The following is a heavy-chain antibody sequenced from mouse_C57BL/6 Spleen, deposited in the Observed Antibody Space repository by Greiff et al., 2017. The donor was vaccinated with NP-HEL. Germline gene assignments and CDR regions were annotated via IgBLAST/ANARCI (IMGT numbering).Heavy chain of an antibody. D-gene: IGHD4-1*01. CDR2: INPNNGGT. Sequence: VQLQQSGPELVKPGASVKMSCKASGYTFTDYNMHWVKQSHGKSLEWIGYINPNNGGTSYNQKFKGKATLTVNKSSSTAYMELHSLTSEDSAVYYGARASGTGYFDYWGQGTTLTVSS. V-gene: IGHV1-22*01. J-gene: IGHJ2*01. CDR3: ARASGTGYFDY. CDR1: GYTFTDYN.